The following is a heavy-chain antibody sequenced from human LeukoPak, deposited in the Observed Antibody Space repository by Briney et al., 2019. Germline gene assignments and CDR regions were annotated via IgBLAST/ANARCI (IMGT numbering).Heavy chain of an antibody. CDR2: VYYSGST. Sequence: SETLSLTCTVSGGSISSYYWSWIRQPPGKGLEWIGYVYYSGSTNYNPSLKSRVTISLDTSKNQFSLKLSSVTAADTAVYYCARSELLWFGGVNSGFDYWGQGTLVTVSS. CDR1: GGSISSYY. J-gene: IGHJ4*02. D-gene: IGHD3-10*01. CDR3: ARSELLWFGGVNSGFDY. V-gene: IGHV4-59*01.